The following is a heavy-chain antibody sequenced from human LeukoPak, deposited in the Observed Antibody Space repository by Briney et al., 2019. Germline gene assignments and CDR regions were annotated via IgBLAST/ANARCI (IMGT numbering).Heavy chain of an antibody. CDR1: GFTFSGYS. V-gene: IGHV3-48*04. CDR2: ISSGSSTI. CDR3: ARETQYYFDY. J-gene: IGHJ4*02. Sequence: GGSLRLSCAASGFTFSGYSMNWVRQAPGKGLEWVSYISSGSSTISYADSVKGRFTISRDNYKNSLYLQMNSLRAEDTAVYYCARETQYYFDYWGQGTLVTVSS.